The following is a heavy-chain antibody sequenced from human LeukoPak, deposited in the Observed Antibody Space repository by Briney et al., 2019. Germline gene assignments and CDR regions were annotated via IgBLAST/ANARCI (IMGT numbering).Heavy chain of an antibody. Sequence: PSETLSLTCTVSGGSISSYYWSWIRQPPGKGLEWIGYIYYSGTTNYNPSLRSRVSISIDTSKNQLSLKLNSVTAADTAVYYCAREDSRANDAFDVWGQGTMVTVSS. CDR2: IYYSGTT. CDR3: AREDSRANDAFDV. CDR1: GGSISSYY. J-gene: IGHJ3*01. V-gene: IGHV4-59*01. D-gene: IGHD4/OR15-4a*01.